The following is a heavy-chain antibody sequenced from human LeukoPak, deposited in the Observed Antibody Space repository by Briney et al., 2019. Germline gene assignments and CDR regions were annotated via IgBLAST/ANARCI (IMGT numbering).Heavy chain of an antibody. CDR1: GFTFSIYS. Sequence: GGSLRLSCAASGFTFSIYSMNWVRQAPGKGLEWVSSINRDSSLMYYAESVKGRFTISRDNARNSLYLQMNSLRVEDTAVYYCIRDLFDDYSLDYWGQGTLVTVSP. CDR2: INRDSSLM. CDR3: IRDLFDDYSLDY. J-gene: IGHJ4*02. V-gene: IGHV3-21*01. D-gene: IGHD3-16*01.